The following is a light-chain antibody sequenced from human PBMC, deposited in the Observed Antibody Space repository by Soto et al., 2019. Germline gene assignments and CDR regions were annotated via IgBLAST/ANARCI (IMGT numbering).Light chain of an antibody. Sequence: QSVLTRPPSASGTPGQRVTISCSGSSSNIGGNTVNWYQQLPGTAPKLLIYSDSQRPSGVPDRFSGSKSGTSASLALSGLQPDDEADYYCAAWDDSLNGVLFGGGTKLTVL. J-gene: IGLJ2*01. CDR1: SSNIGGNT. CDR3: AAWDDSLNGVL. CDR2: SDS. V-gene: IGLV1-44*01.